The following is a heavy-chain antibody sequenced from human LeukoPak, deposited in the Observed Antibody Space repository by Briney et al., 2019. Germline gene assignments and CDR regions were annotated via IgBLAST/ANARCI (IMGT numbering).Heavy chain of an antibody. Sequence: PGGSLRLSCAASGFTFATYTMNWVRQAPGKGLEWVSYITSSSSTIQYADSVKGRFTISRDNAKNSLYLQMNSLRAEDTAVYYCAKVCRMVRGVIPSGGYMDVWGKGTTVTISS. CDR2: ITSSSSTI. D-gene: IGHD3-10*01. CDR3: AKVCRMVRGVIPSGGYMDV. CDR1: GFTFATYT. J-gene: IGHJ6*03. V-gene: IGHV3-48*01.